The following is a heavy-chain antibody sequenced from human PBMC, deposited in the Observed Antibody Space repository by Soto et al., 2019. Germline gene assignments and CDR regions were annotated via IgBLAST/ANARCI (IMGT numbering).Heavy chain of an antibody. V-gene: IGHV5-51*01. CDR1: GYTFTTSR. Sequence: PGASLKISCKPSGYTFTTSRMGGVRQIPEKGLEWVGIIYPGDSDTTYSPSFQGQVTISADKSISTAYLQWGSLKASDTAIFYCARRGYCRRTGCSDFDYWGEGTQGTVSS. D-gene: IGHD2-2*01. CDR2: IYPGDSDT. J-gene: IGHJ4*02. CDR3: ARRGYCRRTGCSDFDY.